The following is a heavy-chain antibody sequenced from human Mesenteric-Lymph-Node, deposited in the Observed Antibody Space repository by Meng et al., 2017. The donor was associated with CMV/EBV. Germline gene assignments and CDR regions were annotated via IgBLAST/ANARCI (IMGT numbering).Heavy chain of an antibody. CDR2: IIPIFGTA. CDR3: ASLSGMVVTPLVVGHAFDI. D-gene: IGHD4-23*01. Sequence: SVKVSCKASGGTFSSYAISWVRQAPGQGLEWLGGIIPIFGTANYAQKFQGRVTITTDESTSTAYMELSSLRSEETAVYYCASLSGMVVTPLVVGHAFDIWGQGTMVTVSS. J-gene: IGHJ3*02. CDR1: GGTFSSYA. V-gene: IGHV1-69*05.